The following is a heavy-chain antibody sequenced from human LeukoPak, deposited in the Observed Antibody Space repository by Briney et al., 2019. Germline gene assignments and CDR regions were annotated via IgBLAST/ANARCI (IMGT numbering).Heavy chain of an antibody. J-gene: IGHJ4*02. D-gene: IGHD1-26*01. CDR3: ARDRFWWELHTPLLSFDY. Sequence: ASVKVSCKASGYTFTSYGISWVRQAPGQGLEWMGWISAYNGNTNYAQKLQGRVTMTTDTSTSTAYMELRSLRSDDTAVYYCARDRFWWELHTPLLSFDYWGQGTLVTASS. CDR2: ISAYNGNT. V-gene: IGHV1-18*01. CDR1: GYTFTSYG.